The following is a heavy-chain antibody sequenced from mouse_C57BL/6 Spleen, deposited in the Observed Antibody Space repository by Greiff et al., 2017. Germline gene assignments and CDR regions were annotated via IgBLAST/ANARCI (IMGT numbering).Heavy chain of an antibody. CDR2: IHPNSGST. V-gene: IGHV1-64*01. CDR1: GYTFTSYW. Sequence: QVQLKQPGAELVKPGASVKLSCKASGYTFTSYWMHWVKQRPGQGLEWIGMIHPNSGSTNYNEKFKSKATLTVDKSSSTAYMQLSRLTSEDSAVYYCAREKGYDEGAMDYWGQGTSVTVSS. CDR3: AREKGYDEGAMDY. D-gene: IGHD2-2*01. J-gene: IGHJ4*01.